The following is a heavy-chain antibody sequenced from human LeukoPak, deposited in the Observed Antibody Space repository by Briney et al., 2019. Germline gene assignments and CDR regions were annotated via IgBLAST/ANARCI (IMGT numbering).Heavy chain of an antibody. CDR2: IRYDGSNK. Sequence: GGSLRLSCAASGFTFSSYGMHWVRQAPGKGLEWVAFIRYDGSNKYYADPVKGRFTISRDNSKNTLYLQMNGLRAEDTAVYYCAKEGCSGGSCYNWFDPWGQGTLVTVSS. J-gene: IGHJ5*02. V-gene: IGHV3-30*02. D-gene: IGHD2-15*01. CDR3: AKEGCSGGSCYNWFDP. CDR1: GFTFSSYG.